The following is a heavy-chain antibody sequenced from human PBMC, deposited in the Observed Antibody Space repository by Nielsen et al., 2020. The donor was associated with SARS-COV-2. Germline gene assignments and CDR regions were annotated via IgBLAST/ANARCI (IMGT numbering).Heavy chain of an antibody. CDR2: ISFDGSDE. CDR3: AREDSWELLRTYDALDI. J-gene: IGHJ3*02. V-gene: IGHV3-30-3*01. CDR1: GFPFSSFA. Sequence: GGSLRLSCAASGFPFSSFAMHWVRPATGEGLEWVAVISFDGSDEYSADSVKGRFTISRDNAKNTLYLQMTSLRTEDTAVYYCAREDSWELLRTYDALDIWGQGTMVSVSS. D-gene: IGHD1-26*01.